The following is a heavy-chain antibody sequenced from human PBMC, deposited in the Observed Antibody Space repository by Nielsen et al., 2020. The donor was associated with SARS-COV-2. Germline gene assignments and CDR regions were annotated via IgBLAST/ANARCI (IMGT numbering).Heavy chain of an antibody. D-gene: IGHD2-8*01. CDR1: GFTFSNTA. CDR3: AKDQYCPNGICSSGGRDY. Sequence: GESLKISCAASGFTFSNTAMNWVRQAPGKGLEWVSGITSGSGSRTYYGDSVKGRFTISRDNAQNTLYLQMSSLRAEDTAVYYCAKDQYCPNGICSSGGRDYWGQGTLVAVSS. V-gene: IGHV3-23*01. J-gene: IGHJ4*02. CDR2: ITSGSGSRT.